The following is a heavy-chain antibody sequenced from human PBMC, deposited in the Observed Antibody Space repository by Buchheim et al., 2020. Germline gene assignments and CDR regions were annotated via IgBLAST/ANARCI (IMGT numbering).Heavy chain of an antibody. D-gene: IGHD5-18*01. V-gene: IGHV3-33*01. CDR1: GFTFSSYG. J-gene: IGHJ4*02. Sequence: QVQLVESGGGVVQPGTSLRLSCAASGFTFSSYGMHWVRQAPGKGLEWVAGIWHDGTKQYYADSVKGRFTIYRDNSKNTLLLQMNSLRAEDTAVYYCARDGSQLWYYGFDYWGQGTL. CDR2: IWHDGTKQ. CDR3: ARDGSQLWYYGFDY.